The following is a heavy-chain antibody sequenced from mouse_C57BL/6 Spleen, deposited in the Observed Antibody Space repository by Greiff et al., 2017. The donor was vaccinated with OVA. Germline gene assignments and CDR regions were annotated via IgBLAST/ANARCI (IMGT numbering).Heavy chain of an antibody. Sequence: EVKLVESGPELVKPGDSVKISCKASGYSFTGYFMNWVMQSHGKSLEWIGRINPYNGDTFYNQKFKGKATLTVDKSSSTAHMELRSLTSEDSAVYYCARGITTVVEGYAMDYWGQGTSVTVSS. V-gene: IGHV1-20*01. CDR2: INPYNGDT. CDR1: GYSFTGYF. CDR3: ARGITTVVEGYAMDY. J-gene: IGHJ4*01. D-gene: IGHD1-1*01.